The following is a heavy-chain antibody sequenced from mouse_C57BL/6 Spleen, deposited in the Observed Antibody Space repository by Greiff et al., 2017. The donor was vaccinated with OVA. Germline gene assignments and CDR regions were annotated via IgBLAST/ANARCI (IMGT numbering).Heavy chain of an antibody. CDR1: GYSITSGYY. J-gene: IGHJ4*01. D-gene: IGHD2-4*01. CDR2: ISYDGSN. Sequence: VPLQQSGPGLVKPSQSLSLTCSVTGYSITSGYYWNWIRQFPGNQLEWMGYISYDGSNNYNPSLNNRISITRDTSKNQFFLKLKSLTTEDTATYYCARDRYYDYYGYAMDYWGQGTSVTVSS. V-gene: IGHV3-6*01. CDR3: ARDRYYDYYGYAMDY.